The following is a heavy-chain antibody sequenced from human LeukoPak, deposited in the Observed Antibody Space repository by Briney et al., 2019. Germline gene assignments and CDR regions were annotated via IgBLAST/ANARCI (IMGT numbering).Heavy chain of an antibody. Sequence: SETLSLTCTVSGGSISSYYWSWIRQPAGKGLEWIGRIYTSGSTNYNPSLKSRVTMSVDTSKNQFSLKLSSVTAADTAVYYCAAGDPVVPAASWFDPWGQGTLVTVSS. CDR3: AAGDPVVPAASWFDP. V-gene: IGHV4-4*07. CDR1: GGSISSYY. CDR2: IYTSGST. J-gene: IGHJ5*02. D-gene: IGHD2-2*01.